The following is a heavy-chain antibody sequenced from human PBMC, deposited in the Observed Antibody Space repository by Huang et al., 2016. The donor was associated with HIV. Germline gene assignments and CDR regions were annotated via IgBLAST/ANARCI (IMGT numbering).Heavy chain of an antibody. Sequence: QVQLVESGGGVVQPGRSLRLSCEASGFIFSNYGMHWVRQAPGKGLEWVALISYDGSNKYYTDSVKGRFSISRDNSKNTLYLQMNSLRAEDTAVYYCALKGDSSGWEYFRHWGQGTLVTVSS. CDR1: GFIFSNYG. CDR3: ALKGDSSGWEYFRH. CDR2: ISYDGSNK. D-gene: IGHD6-19*01. V-gene: IGHV3-30*03. J-gene: IGHJ1*01.